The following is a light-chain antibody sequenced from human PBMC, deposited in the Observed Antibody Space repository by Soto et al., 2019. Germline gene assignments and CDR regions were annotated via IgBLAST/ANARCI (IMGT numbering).Light chain of an antibody. J-gene: IGLJ2*01. CDR2: DVN. Sequence: QSALTQPASVSGSPGQSITNSCTGTSSDIGGYKYVSWYQQHPGKVPKLLIYDVNNRPSGVSDRFSGSKSGNTASLTISGLQAEDEAEYYCCSYTSSTSLIFGGGTNLTVL. CDR1: SSDIGGYKY. V-gene: IGLV2-14*03. CDR3: CSYTSSTSLI.